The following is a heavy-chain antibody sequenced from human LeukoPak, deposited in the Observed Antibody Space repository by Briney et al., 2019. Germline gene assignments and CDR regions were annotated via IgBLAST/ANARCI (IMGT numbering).Heavy chain of an antibody. Sequence: ASVKVSCKASGYTFTSYGISWVRQAPGQGLEWMGWISAYNGNTNYAQKLQGRVTMTTDTSTSTAYMELRSLRSDDTAVYYCARDNGVVRGVIHPNDAFDIWGQGTMVTVSS. CDR1: GYTFTSYG. CDR2: ISAYNGNT. D-gene: IGHD3-10*01. CDR3: ARDNGVVRGVIHPNDAFDI. J-gene: IGHJ3*02. V-gene: IGHV1-18*01.